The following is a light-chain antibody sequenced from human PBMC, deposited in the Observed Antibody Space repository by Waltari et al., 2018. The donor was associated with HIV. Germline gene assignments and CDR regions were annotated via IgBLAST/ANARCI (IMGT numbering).Light chain of an antibody. CDR2: GAS. CDR3: HQYDALPET. CDR1: EAISSSH. J-gene: IGKJ1*01. V-gene: IGKV3-20*01. Sequence: ELVLTQSPVTLSLSPGEGATLACKASEAISSSHLTWYQLKPRQAPRLLIYGASVRAADVAERFSGRAFGADFTRAITRLEPDDLAVYFCHQYDALPETFGQGT.